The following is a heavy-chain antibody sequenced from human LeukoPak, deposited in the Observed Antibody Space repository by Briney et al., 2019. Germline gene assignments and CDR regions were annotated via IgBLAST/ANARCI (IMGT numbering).Heavy chain of an antibody. Sequence: VASVKVSCKASGYTFTGYYMHWVRQAPGQGLEWMGWINPNSGGTNYAQKFQGWVTMTGDTSISTAYMELSRLRSDDTAVYYCARDYYDILTGHDAFDIWGQGTMVTVSS. CDR1: GYTFTGYY. J-gene: IGHJ3*02. CDR3: ARDYYDILTGHDAFDI. V-gene: IGHV1-2*04. CDR2: INPNSGGT. D-gene: IGHD3-9*01.